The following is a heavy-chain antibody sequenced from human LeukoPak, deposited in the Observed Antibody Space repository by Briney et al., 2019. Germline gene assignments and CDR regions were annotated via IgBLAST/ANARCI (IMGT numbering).Heavy chain of an antibody. CDR1: GGSISNYY. J-gene: IGHJ4*02. V-gene: IGHV4-59*01. CDR3: ARGARADY. Sequence: SETLSLTCTVSGGSISNYYWSWIRQPPGKGLEWIGYIYYSGNTNYNPSLKSRVTISVDTSKNQFSLKLSSVTAAGTAVYYCARGARADYWGQGTLVTVSS. D-gene: IGHD3-16*01. CDR2: IYYSGNT.